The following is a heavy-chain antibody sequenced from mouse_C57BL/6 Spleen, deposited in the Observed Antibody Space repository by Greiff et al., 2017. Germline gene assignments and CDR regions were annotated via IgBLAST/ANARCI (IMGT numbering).Heavy chain of an antibody. V-gene: IGHV1-69*01. Sequence: VQLQQPGAELVMPGASVKLSCKASGYTFTSYWMTWVKQRPGQGLEWIGDIDPCGSCTNYNQKFKGKSTLTVDKSSSTAYMQLSSLTSEDSAVYYCARGFITTVATGLAYGGQGTLVTVSA. CDR1: GYTFTSYW. J-gene: IGHJ3*01. CDR3: ARGFITTVATGLAY. D-gene: IGHD1-1*01. CDR2: IDPCGSCT.